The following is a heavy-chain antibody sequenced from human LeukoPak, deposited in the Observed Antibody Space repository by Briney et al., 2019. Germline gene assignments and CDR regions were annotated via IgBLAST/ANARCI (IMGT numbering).Heavy chain of an antibody. CDR1: GCTFSTFV. Sequence: PGRSLRLSCAASGCTFSTFVMHWGRQAPGKGLEWVASISSDGNNQYYVDSVKGRFTISRDNSKNTLYLQMSSLRPEDTAIYYCAKRSASEYYFDYWGQGALVTVSS. CDR2: ISSDGNNQ. J-gene: IGHJ4*02. CDR3: AKRSASEYYFDY. V-gene: IGHV3-30*18. D-gene: IGHD2-21*01.